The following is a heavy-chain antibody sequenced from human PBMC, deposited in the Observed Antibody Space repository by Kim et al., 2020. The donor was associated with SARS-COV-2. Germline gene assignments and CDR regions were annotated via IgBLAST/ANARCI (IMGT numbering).Heavy chain of an antibody. V-gene: IGHV1-3*01. J-gene: IGHJ3*02. CDR3: ARGVAVAVAFDI. D-gene: IGHD6-19*01. Sequence: KYSQKFQGRVTITRDTSASTAYMELSSMRSEDTGVYYCARGVAVAVAFDIWGQGTMVTVSS.